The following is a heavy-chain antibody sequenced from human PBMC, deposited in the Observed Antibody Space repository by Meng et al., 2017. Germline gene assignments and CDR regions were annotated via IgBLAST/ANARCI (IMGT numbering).Heavy chain of an antibody. CDR2: INHSGST. CDR1: GGSFSCYY. V-gene: IGHV4-34*01. Sequence: QVERQQWGGGLLKPSETLSLTCAVDGGSFSCYYWSWIRQPPGKGLEWIGEINHSGSTNYNPSLKSRVTISVDKSKNQFSLKLSSVTAADTAVYYCARDVVGAIIIARGDYWGQGTLVTVSS. J-gene: IGHJ4*02. D-gene: IGHD1-26*01. CDR3: ARDVVGAIIIARGDY.